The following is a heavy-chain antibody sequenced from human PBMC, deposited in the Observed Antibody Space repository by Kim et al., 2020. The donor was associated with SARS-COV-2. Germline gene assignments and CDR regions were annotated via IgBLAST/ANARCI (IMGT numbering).Heavy chain of an antibody. Sequence: SETLSLTCTVSGGSVSSGSYYWSWIRQPPGKGLEWIGYIYYSGSTNYNPSLKSRVTISVDTSKNQFSLKLSSVTAADTAVYYCARRIAAQEVVYYYYYGMDVWGQGTTVTVSS. CDR1: GGSVSSGSYY. V-gene: IGHV4-61*01. J-gene: IGHJ6*02. CDR2: IYYSGST. CDR3: ARRIAAQEVVYYYYYGMDV. D-gene: IGHD6-13*01.